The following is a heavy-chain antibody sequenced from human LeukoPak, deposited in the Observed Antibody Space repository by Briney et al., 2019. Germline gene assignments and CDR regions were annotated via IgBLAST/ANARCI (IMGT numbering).Heavy chain of an antibody. J-gene: IGHJ5*01. CDR3: AKSNWFDP. V-gene: IGHV3-74*01. CDR1: GFTFSSCW. Sequence: GGSLRLSCAASGFTFSSCWMHWVRQAPGKGLVWVSRINNDGSSTNYADSVKGRFTISRDNAKNTLYLQMNSLRAEDTAVYYCAKSNWFDPWGQGTLVTVSS. CDR2: INNDGSST.